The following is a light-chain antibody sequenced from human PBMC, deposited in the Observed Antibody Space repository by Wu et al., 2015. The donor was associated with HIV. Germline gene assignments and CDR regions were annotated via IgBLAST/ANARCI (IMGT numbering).Light chain of an antibody. CDR1: QSINGH. Sequence: VLTQSPGTLSLSPGERATLSCRASQSINGHLAWFQQKPGQPPRLLIYDASNRAAGIPTRFSGSGSGTDFSLTISSLEPEDFTIYYCHQRFTWPLTFGQGTRLXIK. CDR3: HQRFTWPLT. V-gene: IGKV3-11*01. J-gene: IGKJ5*01. CDR2: DAS.